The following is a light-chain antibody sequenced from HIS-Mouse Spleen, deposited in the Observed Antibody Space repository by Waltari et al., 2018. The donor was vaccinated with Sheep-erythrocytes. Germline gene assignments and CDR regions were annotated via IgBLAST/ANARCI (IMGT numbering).Light chain of an antibody. CDR3: CSYAGSSTLI. V-gene: IGLV2-23*01. J-gene: IGLJ2*01. CDR2: QGS. Sequence: PLPQPAAWSGPRGHSPTLSRTVPTLYVGTDAFSSGNQQHPGKPPKRMIYQGSKRPSGVSNRFSGSKSGNTASLTISGLQAEDEADYYCCSYAGSSTLIFGGGTKLTVL. CDR1: TLYVGTDAF.